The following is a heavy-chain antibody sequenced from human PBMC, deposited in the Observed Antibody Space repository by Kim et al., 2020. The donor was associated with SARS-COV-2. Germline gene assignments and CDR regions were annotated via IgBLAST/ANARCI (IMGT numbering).Heavy chain of an antibody. J-gene: IGHJ4*02. V-gene: IGHV4-31*02. CDR3: AKNYGYSPGYYCDS. Sequence: NPPLQSRVTISLDTSGNQYTLRLSSVTAADTAVYYCAKNYGYSPGYYCDSWGQGTLVTVSS. D-gene: IGHD5-18*01.